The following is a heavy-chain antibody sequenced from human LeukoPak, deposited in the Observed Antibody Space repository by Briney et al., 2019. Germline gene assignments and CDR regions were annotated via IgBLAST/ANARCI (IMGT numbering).Heavy chain of an antibody. D-gene: IGHD1-26*01. CDR1: GASISNYY. Sequence: SETLSLTCTVSGASISNYYCSWIRQSPGKGLEWIGYIYYSGTTNYNPSLKSRVTISVNTSKNQLSLKLTSVTAADTAVYYCARSGSYGGHFDNWSQGTLVTVSS. V-gene: IGHV4-59*08. CDR2: IYYSGTT. J-gene: IGHJ4*02. CDR3: ARSGSYGGHFDN.